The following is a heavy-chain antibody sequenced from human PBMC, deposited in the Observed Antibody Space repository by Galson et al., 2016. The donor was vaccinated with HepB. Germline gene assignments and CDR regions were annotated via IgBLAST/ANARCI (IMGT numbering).Heavy chain of an antibody. CDR3: ARDHAGLYDNSGSYFDA. CDR2: ISDNGGST. Sequence: SLRLSCAASGFTFDTFTIHWVRQSPDKGLEWVAVISDNGGSTFYAESVHGRFIISRDNSQNTVYLQMRSLRVEDTAVYYCARDHAGLYDNSGSYFDAWGQGTLVTVSS. D-gene: IGHD3-22*01. J-gene: IGHJ4*02. CDR1: GFTFDTFT. V-gene: IGHV3-30-3*01.